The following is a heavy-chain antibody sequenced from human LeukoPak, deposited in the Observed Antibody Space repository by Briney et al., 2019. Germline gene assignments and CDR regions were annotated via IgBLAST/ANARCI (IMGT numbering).Heavy chain of an antibody. CDR3: AKKIEIGYYYYGMDV. D-gene: IGHD2-21*01. CDR1: GFTFSSYA. Sequence: GGSLRLSCAASGFTFSSYAMSWVRQAPGKGLEWVSAISGSGGSTYYADSVKGRFTIFRDNSKNTLYLQMNSLRAEDTAVYYCAKKIEIGYYYYGMDVWGQGTTVTVSS. CDR2: ISGSGGST. V-gene: IGHV3-23*01. J-gene: IGHJ6*02.